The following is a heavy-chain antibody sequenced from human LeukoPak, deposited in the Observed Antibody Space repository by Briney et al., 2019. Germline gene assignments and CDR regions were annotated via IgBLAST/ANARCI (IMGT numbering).Heavy chain of an antibody. Sequence: KPSETLSLTCTVAGGSISSSNYYWGWIRQPPGKGLEWIGSIYYSGSTYYNPSLKSRVTISADTSKNQFSLNLSSVTAADTAVYYCAGQSQWLVPGYFDYWGQGTLVTVSS. CDR2: IYYSGST. V-gene: IGHV4-39*01. CDR1: GGSISSSNYY. D-gene: IGHD6-19*01. J-gene: IGHJ4*02. CDR3: AGQSQWLVPGYFDY.